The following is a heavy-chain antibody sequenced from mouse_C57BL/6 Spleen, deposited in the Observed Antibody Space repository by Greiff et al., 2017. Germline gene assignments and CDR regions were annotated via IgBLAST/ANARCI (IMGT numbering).Heavy chain of an antibody. D-gene: IGHD1-1*02. CDR2: INPNNGGT. V-gene: IGHV1-26*01. CDR1: GYTFTDYY. J-gene: IGHJ4*01. CDR3: ARGGGNTMDY. Sequence: DVQLQESGPELVKPGASVKISCKASGYTFTDYYMNWVKQSHGKSLEWIGDINPNNGGTSYNQKFKGKATLTVDKSSSTAYMERRSLTSEDSAVYYCARGGGNTMDYWGQGTSVTVSS.